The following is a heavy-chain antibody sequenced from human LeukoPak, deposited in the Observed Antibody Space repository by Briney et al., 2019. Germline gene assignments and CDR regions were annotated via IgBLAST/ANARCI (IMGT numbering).Heavy chain of an antibody. CDR3: AKVPDTAMVSNY. CDR1: GFTFSSYG. Sequence: GGSLRLSCAASGFTFSSYGMHWVRQAPSKGLEWVAFIRYDGSNKYYADSVKGRFTISRDNSKNTLYLQMNSLRAEDTAVYYCAKVPDTAMVSNYWGQGTLVTVSS. J-gene: IGHJ4*02. CDR2: IRYDGSNK. D-gene: IGHD5-18*01. V-gene: IGHV3-30*02.